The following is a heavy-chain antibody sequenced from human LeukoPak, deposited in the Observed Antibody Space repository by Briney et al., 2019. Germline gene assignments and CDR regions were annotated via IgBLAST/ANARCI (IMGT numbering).Heavy chain of an antibody. Sequence: GGSLRLSCAASGFTINTKYMSWVRQAPGKGLEWVANIKQDGSQKSYVDSVKGRFTISRDNANNLLHLQMNSLRAEDTAVYYCARESFAARWDWGQGTLVTVSS. J-gene: IGHJ4*02. CDR3: ARESFAARWD. D-gene: IGHD6-6*01. CDR1: GFTINTKY. CDR2: IKQDGSQK. V-gene: IGHV3-7*01.